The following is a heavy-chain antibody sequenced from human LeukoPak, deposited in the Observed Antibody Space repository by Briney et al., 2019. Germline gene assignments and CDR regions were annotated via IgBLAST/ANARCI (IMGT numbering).Heavy chain of an antibody. Sequence: RASVKVSCKASGYTFTSYYMHWVRQAPGQGLEWMGIINPSGGSTSYAQKFQGRVTMTRDTSTSTVYMGLSGLRSEDTAVYYCAIIVGANTFDYWGQGTLVTVSS. D-gene: IGHD1-26*01. V-gene: IGHV1-46*01. CDR3: AIIVGANTFDY. J-gene: IGHJ4*02. CDR1: GYTFTSYY. CDR2: INPSGGST.